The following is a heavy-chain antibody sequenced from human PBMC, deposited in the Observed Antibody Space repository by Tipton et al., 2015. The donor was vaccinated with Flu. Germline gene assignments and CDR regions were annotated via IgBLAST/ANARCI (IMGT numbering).Heavy chain of an antibody. CDR3: ARGYLLDY. Sequence: LSLTCTVSGGSISSSSYYWGWIRQPPGKGLEWIGSIYYSGSTYYNPSLKSRVTISVDTSKNQFSLKLSSVTAADTAVYYCARGYLLDYWGQGTLVTVSS. CDR2: IYYSGST. V-gene: IGHV4-39*07. D-gene: IGHD2-2*02. J-gene: IGHJ4*02. CDR1: GGSISSSSYY.